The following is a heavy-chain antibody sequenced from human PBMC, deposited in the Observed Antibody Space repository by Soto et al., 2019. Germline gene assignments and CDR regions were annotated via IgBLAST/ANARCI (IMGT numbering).Heavy chain of an antibody. CDR3: AKSAF. V-gene: IGHV3-7*05. Sequence: EVQLVESGGGLVQPGESLRLSCAGSGFTFSSSWMSWVRQAPGKGPEWVANIKGDGSEKYYADPVKGRFTISRDNAKNALYLQMNSRTAEDTAIYYCAKSAFWGQGTLVTVSS. D-gene: IGHD6-25*01. J-gene: IGHJ4*02. CDR2: IKGDGSEK. CDR1: GFTFSSSW.